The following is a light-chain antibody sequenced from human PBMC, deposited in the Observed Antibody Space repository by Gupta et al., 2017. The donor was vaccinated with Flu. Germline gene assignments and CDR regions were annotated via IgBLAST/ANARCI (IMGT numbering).Light chain of an antibody. CDR3: AAWDASISAYM. CDR2: NDH. J-gene: IGLJ1*01. CDR1: ISNVGTDN. V-gene: IGLV1-47*02. Sequence: SVLTQPPSASGTPGQRVPVSSSGSISNVGTDNVHCYQHHPGTAPTLLIYNDHQRPSGVPDRFSGSKSGTTASLTISGSRDEDEAEYYCAAWDASISAYMFGSGTKVTVL.